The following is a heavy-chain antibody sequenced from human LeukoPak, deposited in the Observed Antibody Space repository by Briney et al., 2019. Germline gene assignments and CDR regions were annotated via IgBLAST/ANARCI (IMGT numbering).Heavy chain of an antibody. CDR3: ASNHGPGYCSSTSCYELDY. CDR2: IWYDESNK. J-gene: IGHJ4*02. V-gene: IGHV3-33*01. Sequence: GGSLRLSCVASGFTFSTYAMHWVRQAPGQGLEWVAVIWYDESNKYYADSVKGRFTISRDNSKNTLYLQMNSLRAEDTAVYYCASNHGPGYCSSTSCYELDYWGQGTLVTVSS. D-gene: IGHD2-2*01. CDR1: GFTFSTYA.